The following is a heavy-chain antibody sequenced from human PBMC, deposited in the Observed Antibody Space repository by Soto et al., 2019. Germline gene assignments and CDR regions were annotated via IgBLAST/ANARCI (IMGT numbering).Heavy chain of an antibody. CDR2: SSSSSSNI. J-gene: IGHJ4*02. Sequence: EVQLVESGGGLVKPGGSLRLSCGASGCTFSNYGVNWVRQAPGMGLEGVSSSSSSSSNICYGDSVRGRFTTPRDNAKSSLYLQMNSLRAEDSAMYYCARELDGTSQIDNWGQGTLVTVSS. V-gene: IGHV3-21*01. CDR3: ARELDGTSQIDN. CDR1: GCTFSNYG. D-gene: IGHD2-2*01.